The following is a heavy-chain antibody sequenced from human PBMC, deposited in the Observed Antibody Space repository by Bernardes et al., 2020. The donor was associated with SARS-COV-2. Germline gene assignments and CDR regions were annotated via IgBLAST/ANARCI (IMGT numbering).Heavy chain of an antibody. CDR1: GASIGRGYY. V-gene: IGHV4-31*03. D-gene: IGHD3-10*01. Sequence: SEPLYLTCSVSGASIGRGYYWSCIRQFPGKGLEWIGYVYYTGTTYYNSSLKSRLSISVDTSENQFSLRLSSVTAADTAVYYCARDSGPTDVRAVEIWGRGTLVTVSS. J-gene: IGHJ3*02. CDR3: ARDSGPTDVRAVEI. CDR2: VYYTGTT.